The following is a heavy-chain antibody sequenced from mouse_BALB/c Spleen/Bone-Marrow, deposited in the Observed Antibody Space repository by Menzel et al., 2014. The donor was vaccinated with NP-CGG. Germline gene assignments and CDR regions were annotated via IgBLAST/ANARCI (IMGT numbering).Heavy chain of an antibody. J-gene: IGHJ4*01. Sequence: EVKLVESGGGLVQPGGSPKLSCAASGLTFSSFGIHWVRQAPEKGLEWVAYIISGSSTIYYADTVKGRFTISRDNPKNTLFQQMTSLRSEHTAMYYCARKGALITHYYAMDYWGQGTSVTVSS. CDR1: GLTFSSFG. V-gene: IGHV5-17*02. D-gene: IGHD2-4*01. CDR3: ARKGALITHYYAMDY. CDR2: IISGSSTI.